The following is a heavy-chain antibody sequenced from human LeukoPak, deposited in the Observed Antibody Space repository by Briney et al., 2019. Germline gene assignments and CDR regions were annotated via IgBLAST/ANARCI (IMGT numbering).Heavy chain of an antibody. CDR3: EREVLARPGYYFDY. CDR2: ISTSSSYI. CDR1: GFTFNNYS. V-gene: IGHV3-21*01. J-gene: IGHJ4*02. D-gene: IGHD6-6*01. Sequence: GGSLRLSCAASGFTFNNYSMIWVRQAPGKGLEWVSTISTSSSYISYADSVKGRFTISRDNAKNSLYLQMNSLRVEDTAVYYCEREVLARPGYYFDYWGQGTLVTVSS.